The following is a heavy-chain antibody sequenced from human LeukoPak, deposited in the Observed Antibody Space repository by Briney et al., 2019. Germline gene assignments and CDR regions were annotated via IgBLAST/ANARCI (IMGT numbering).Heavy chain of an antibody. J-gene: IGHJ4*02. V-gene: IGHV3-48*03. CDR3: ARGTPTTRDFDY. CDR2: IGSSGSTI. D-gene: IGHD4-11*01. CDR1: GFTFSSYE. Sequence: GGSLRLSCAASGFTFSSYEMNWVRQAPGKGLEWVSYIGSSGSTIYYADSVKGRFTISRDNAKNSLYLQMNSLRAEDTAVYYCARGTPTTRDFDYWGQGTLVTVSS.